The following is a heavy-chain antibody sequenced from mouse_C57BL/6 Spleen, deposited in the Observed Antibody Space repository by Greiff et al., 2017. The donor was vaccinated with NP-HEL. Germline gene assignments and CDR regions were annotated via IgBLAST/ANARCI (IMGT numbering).Heavy chain of an antibody. J-gene: IGHJ3*01. CDR2: IYPSDSEP. V-gene: IGHV1-61*01. CDR3: ATSYSNYFSWFAY. Sequence: VQLQQPGAELVRPGSSVKLSCKASGYTFTSYWMDWVKQRPGQGLEWIGNIYPSDSEPHYNQKFKDKATLTVDKSSSTAYMQLSSLTSEDSAVYYCATSYSNYFSWFAYWGQGTLVTVSA. D-gene: IGHD2-5*01. CDR1: GYTFTSYW.